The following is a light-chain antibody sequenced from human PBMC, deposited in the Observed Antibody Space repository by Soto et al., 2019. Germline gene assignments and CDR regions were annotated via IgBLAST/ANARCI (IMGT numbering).Light chain of an antibody. V-gene: IGLV2-14*01. Sequence: QSALTQPASESGSPGQSITISCTGTTSDVGRYNYVSWYQQHPGKAPKLIIYDVSNRPSGVSNRFSGSKSGNTASLTISGLQAEDEADYYCNSYTSTSTYVFGTGTKLTVL. CDR1: TSDVGRYNY. J-gene: IGLJ1*01. CDR3: NSYTSTSTYV. CDR2: DVS.